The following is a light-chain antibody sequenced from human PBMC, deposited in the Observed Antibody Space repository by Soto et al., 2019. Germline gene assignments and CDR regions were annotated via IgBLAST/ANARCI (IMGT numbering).Light chain of an antibody. J-gene: IGKJ1*01. V-gene: IGKV3-15*01. CDR3: QQYNEWPPWT. CDR2: GAS. CDR1: QSVGYN. Sequence: EIVMTQSPATLSVSPGERATLSCRASQSVGYNLAWYQQKPGQAPRLLISGASTRATGIPARFSGSGSGTEFTLTISSVQSEDFAVYYCQQYNEWPPWTFGQGTKVEIK.